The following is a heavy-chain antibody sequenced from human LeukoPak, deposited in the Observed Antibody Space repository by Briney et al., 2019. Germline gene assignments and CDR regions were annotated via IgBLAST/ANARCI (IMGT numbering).Heavy chain of an antibody. CDR3: AIHESSIPY. J-gene: IGHJ4*02. D-gene: IGHD1-26*01. Sequence: GGSLRLSCAASGLTFSSYAMTWVRQAPGNEQEWVSGISAGSGSTYYADSVKGRFTISRDSSKNTLYLQMSSLRAEDTAIYYCAIHESSIPYWGQGTLVTVSS. CDR1: GLTFSSYA. CDR2: ISAGSGST. V-gene: IGHV3-23*01.